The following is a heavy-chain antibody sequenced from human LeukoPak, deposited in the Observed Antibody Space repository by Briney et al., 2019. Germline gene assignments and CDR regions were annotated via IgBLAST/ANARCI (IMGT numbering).Heavy chain of an antibody. V-gene: IGHV1-46*01. CDR3: ATLDSYYDNSGRPLVPD. D-gene: IGHD3-22*01. CDR2: INPSGGST. Sequence: ASVKVSCKASGYTFTSYYMHWVRQAPGQGLEWMGIINPSGGSTSYAQKFQGRVTMTRDMSTSTVYMELSSLRSEDTAVYYCATLDSYYDNSGRPLVPDWGQGTLVTVSS. J-gene: IGHJ4*02. CDR1: GYTFTSYY.